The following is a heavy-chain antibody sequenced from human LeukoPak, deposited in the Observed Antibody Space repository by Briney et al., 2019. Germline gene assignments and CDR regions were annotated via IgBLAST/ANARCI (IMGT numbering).Heavy chain of an antibody. J-gene: IGHJ4*02. CDR3: AKGYYGSGSYGWFDY. CDR2: ISGSGDRT. D-gene: IGHD3-10*01. Sequence: PGGSLRLSCAASGFTVSSNYMSWVRQAPGKGLEWVSTISGSGDRTYYADSVKGRLTISRDNSKNTLFLHMNSLRAEDTAVYSCAKGYYGSGSYGWFDYWGQGTLVTVSS. V-gene: IGHV3-23*01. CDR1: GFTVSSNY.